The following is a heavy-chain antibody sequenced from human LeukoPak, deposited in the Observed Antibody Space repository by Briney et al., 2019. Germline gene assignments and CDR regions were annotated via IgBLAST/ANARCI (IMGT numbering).Heavy chain of an antibody. D-gene: IGHD6-19*01. CDR2: IYWDDDK. Sequence: ASGPTLVKLPQTLTLTCTFSGFSLSTSGVGVGWIRQPPGKALEWLSLIYWDDDKRYSPSLKSRLTITKDTSKNQVVLTMTNMDPVDTATYYCAHSNVAVAGTPYFDYWGQGTLVTVSS. J-gene: IGHJ4*02. CDR1: GFSLSTSGVG. V-gene: IGHV2-5*02. CDR3: AHSNVAVAGTPYFDY.